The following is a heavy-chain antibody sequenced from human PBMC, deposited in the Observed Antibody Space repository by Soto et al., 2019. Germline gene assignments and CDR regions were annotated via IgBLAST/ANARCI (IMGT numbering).Heavy chain of an antibody. D-gene: IGHD6-13*01. Sequence: QVQLQESGPGLVKPSETLSLTCTVSGGSISSYYWSWIRQPPGKGLEWIGYIYYSGSTNYNPSLKSRVTISVDTSKNQFSLKLSSVTAADTAVYYCARVYSSSWYVFDYWGQGTLVTVSS. CDR1: GGSISSYY. V-gene: IGHV4-59*01. CDR2: IYYSGST. CDR3: ARVYSSSWYVFDY. J-gene: IGHJ4*02.